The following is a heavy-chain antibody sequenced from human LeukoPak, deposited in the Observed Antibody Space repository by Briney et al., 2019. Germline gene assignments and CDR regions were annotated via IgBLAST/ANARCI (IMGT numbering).Heavy chain of an antibody. V-gene: IGHV3-23*01. D-gene: IGHD4-17*01. Sequence: GGSLRLSCAASGFTFSSFAMTWVRQAPGKGLEWVSSITGSHGRTYNTDSMKGRFTISRDNSQNTLYLQMNSLRAEDTAVYYCTKDPNGDYVGAFDPWGQGTLVTVSS. CDR3: TKDPNGDYVGAFDP. J-gene: IGHJ5*02. CDR2: ITGSHGRT. CDR1: GFTFSSFA.